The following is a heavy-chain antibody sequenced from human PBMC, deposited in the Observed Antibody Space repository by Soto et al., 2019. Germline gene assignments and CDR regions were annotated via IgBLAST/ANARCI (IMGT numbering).Heavy chain of an antibody. CDR3: ARPANTVADHFDL. CDR1: GYTFTIYW. Sequence: GESLRISCQVSGYTFTIYWIGWVRQMPGKGLEWMGIIYPSDSDTRYSPSFQGQVTISADQSINTAYLQWDSLKASDTAIYYCARPANTVADHFDLWGQGTPVTVSS. J-gene: IGHJ4*02. V-gene: IGHV5-51*01. D-gene: IGHD4-17*01. CDR2: IYPSDSDT.